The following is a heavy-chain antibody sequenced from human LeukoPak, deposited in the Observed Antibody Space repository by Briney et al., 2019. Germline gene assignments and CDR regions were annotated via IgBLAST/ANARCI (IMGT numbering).Heavy chain of an antibody. Sequence: PGGSLRLSCAASGFTFDNYAMHWVRQAPGKGLEWVSGIRWNSGSIGYADSVKGRFTISRDNAKNSLYLQMDSLRAEDTALYYCAKETSIADPTKCYYYYYRDVGGKGTTVSVSS. CDR2: IRWNSGSI. CDR3: AKETSIADPTKCYYYYYRDV. V-gene: IGHV3-9*01. CDR1: GFTFDNYA. J-gene: IGHJ6*03. D-gene: IGHD6-6*01.